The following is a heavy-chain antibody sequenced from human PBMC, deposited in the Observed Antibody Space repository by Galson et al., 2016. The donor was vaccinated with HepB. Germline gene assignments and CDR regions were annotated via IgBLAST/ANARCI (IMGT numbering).Heavy chain of an antibody. CDR2: ISYDGSNK. Sequence: SLRLSCAASGFTFSTSGIHWVRQAPGKGLEWVAVISYDGSNKFYADSVKGRFTISRDNSKNTLFLQMNSLRAEDTALYYCAKDRWTGQLLPHGFDYWGQGTLVTVSS. V-gene: IGHV3-30*18. CDR3: AKDRWTGQLLPHGFDY. CDR1: GFTFSTSG. J-gene: IGHJ4*02. D-gene: IGHD6-6*01.